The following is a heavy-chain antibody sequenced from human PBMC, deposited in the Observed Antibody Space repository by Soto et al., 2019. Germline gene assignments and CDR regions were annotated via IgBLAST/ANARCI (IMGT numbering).Heavy chain of an antibody. Sequence: ASVKVSCKASGDTFTANYIHWVRQAPGQGFEWMGWINPKSGGTDYAQKFQGRVTMTRDTSISTAYMELSRLRSDDTAVYYCARELTETTVVTPSYYYYYGMDVWGQGTTVTVYS. V-gene: IGHV1-2*02. CDR1: GDTFTANY. J-gene: IGHJ6*02. D-gene: IGHD4-17*01. CDR3: ARELTETTVVTPSYYYYYGMDV. CDR2: INPKSGGT.